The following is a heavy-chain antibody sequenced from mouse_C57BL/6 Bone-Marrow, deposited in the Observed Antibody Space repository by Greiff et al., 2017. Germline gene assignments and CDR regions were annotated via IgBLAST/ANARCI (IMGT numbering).Heavy chain of an antibody. V-gene: IGHV14-4*01. J-gene: IGHJ2*01. CDR3: TTELGRGDY. CDR1: GFNIKDDY. D-gene: IGHD4-1*01. Sequence: EVKLQESGAELVRPGASVKLSCTASGFNIKDDYMHWVKQRPEQGLEWIGWIDPENGDTEYASKFQGKATITADTSSNTAYLQLSSLTSEDTAVYYCTTELGRGDYWGQGTTLTVSS. CDR2: IDPENGDT.